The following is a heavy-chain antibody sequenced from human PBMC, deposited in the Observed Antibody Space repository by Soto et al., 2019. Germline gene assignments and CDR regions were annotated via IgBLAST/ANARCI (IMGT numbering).Heavy chain of an antibody. V-gene: IGHV1-2*02. CDR3: ARDLYFDY. J-gene: IGHJ4*02. Sequence: GASVKVSCKASGYTFTSYYMHWVRQAPGQGLEWMGWINPNTGGTKYAQKFQGRVTMTRDTSISTAYMELSSLTSDDTAVYYCARDLYFDYWGLGTLVTVSS. CDR2: INPNTGGT. CDR1: GYTFTSYY.